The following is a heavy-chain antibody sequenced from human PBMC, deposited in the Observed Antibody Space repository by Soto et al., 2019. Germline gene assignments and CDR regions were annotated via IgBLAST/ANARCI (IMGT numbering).Heavy chain of an antibody. Sequence: SETLSLTCTVSGGSISSSSYYWGWIRQPPGKGLEWIGSIYYSGSTYYNPSLKSRVTISVDTSKNQFSLKLSSVTAADTAVYYCARAVGVEGAFAIWGQGTMVTVSS. V-gene: IGHV4-39*07. CDR3: ARAVGVEGAFAI. D-gene: IGHD3-16*01. CDR1: GGSISSSSYY. CDR2: IYYSGST. J-gene: IGHJ3*02.